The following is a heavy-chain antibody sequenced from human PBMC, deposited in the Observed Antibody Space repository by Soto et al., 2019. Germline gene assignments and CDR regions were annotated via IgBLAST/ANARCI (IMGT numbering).Heavy chain of an antibody. CDR3: ARGPPTVNYPDY. CDR2: INAGNGNT. CDR1: GDALTSYA. Sequence: ASVKLSCKDSGDALTSYAMHWVRQAPGQRLEWMGWINAGNGNTKYSQKFQGRVTITRDTSASTAYMELSSLRSEDTAVYYCARGPPTVNYPDYWGQGTLVTVSS. V-gene: IGHV1-3*01. D-gene: IGHD4-4*01. J-gene: IGHJ4*02.